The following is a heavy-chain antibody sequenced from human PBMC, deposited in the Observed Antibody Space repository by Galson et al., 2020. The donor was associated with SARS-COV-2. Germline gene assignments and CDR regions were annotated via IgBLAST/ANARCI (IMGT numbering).Heavy chain of an antibody. CDR3: ARRRGATAMVIWAFDI. J-gene: IGHJ3*02. Sequence: SENLSLTCAVSGYSISSGYYWGWIRQPPGKGLEWIGSIYHSGSTYYNPSLKRRVTISVDTSKNQFSLKLSSVTAADTAVYYCARRRGATAMVIWAFDIWGQGTMVTVSS. V-gene: IGHV4-38-2*01. CDR1: GYSISSGYY. D-gene: IGHD5-18*01. CDR2: IYHSGST.